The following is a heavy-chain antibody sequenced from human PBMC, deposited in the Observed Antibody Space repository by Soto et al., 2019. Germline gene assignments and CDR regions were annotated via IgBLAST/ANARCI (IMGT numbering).Heavy chain of an antibody. Sequence: QVQLAESGGGVVQPGRSLRLSCAASGLSFSSYGMHWVRQAPGKGLEWVAVISYDGNNEYFADSVKGRFTISRDNSKNTLYLQMNSLRPEDTAAYYCAKDIRGYSYGYFDYWGQGTLVTVSS. J-gene: IGHJ4*02. CDR3: AKDIRGYSYGYFDY. CDR1: GLSFSSYG. D-gene: IGHD5-18*01. CDR2: ISYDGNNE. V-gene: IGHV3-30*18.